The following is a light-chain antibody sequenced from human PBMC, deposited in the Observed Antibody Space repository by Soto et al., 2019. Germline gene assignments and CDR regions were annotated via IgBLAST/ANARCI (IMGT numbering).Light chain of an antibody. CDR2: GAS. J-gene: IGKJ1*01. CDR1: QSVSSSY. Sequence: EIVLTQSPGTLSLSPGERATLSCRASQSVSSSYLAWYQQKPGQAPRLLIYGASIRATGIPDRLSGSGSGPDFTLTIRRLEPEDFAVYYCQQYGSSPWTFGQGTKVEIK. CDR3: QQYGSSPWT. V-gene: IGKV3-20*01.